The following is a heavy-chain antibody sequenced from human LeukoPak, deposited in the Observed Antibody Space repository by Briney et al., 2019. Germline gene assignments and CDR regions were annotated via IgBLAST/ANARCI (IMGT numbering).Heavy chain of an antibody. V-gene: IGHV3-21*01. CDR2: ISSSSSYI. CDR1: GFTFSSYS. D-gene: IGHD3-16*01. CDR3: ARVSRDWGTNDY. J-gene: IGHJ4*02. Sequence: GGSLRLSCAASGFTFSSYSMNWVRQAPGKGLEWVSSISSSSSYIYYADSVKGRFTISGDNAKNSLYLQMNSLRAEDTAVYYCARVSRDWGTNDYWGQGTLVTVSS.